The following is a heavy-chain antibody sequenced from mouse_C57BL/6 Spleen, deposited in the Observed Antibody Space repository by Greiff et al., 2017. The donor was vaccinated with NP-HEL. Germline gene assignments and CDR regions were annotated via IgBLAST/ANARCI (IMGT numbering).Heavy chain of an antibody. CDR2: IYPGDGDT. Sequence: QVQLQQSGPELVKPGASVKISCKASGYAFSSSWMNWVKQRPGKGLEWIGRIYPGDGDTNYNGKFKGKATLTADKSSSTAYMQLSSLTSEDSAVYFCARQGVTTPFAYWGQGTLVTVSA. D-gene: IGHD2-2*01. CDR3: ARQGVTTPFAY. V-gene: IGHV1-82*01. CDR1: GYAFSSSW. J-gene: IGHJ3*01.